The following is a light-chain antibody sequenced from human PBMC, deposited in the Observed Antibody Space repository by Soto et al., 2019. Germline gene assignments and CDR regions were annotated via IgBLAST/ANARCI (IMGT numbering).Light chain of an antibody. CDR1: QSVSSY. CDR3: QQRGNWPVT. Sequence: EIVLTQSPATLSLSPGERATLSCRASQSVSSYFAWYQQKPGQAPRLLIYDASNRATGISARFSGSGSGTDFTLTISSLAPDDFAVYYCQQRGNWPVTFGQGTRVDIK. V-gene: IGKV3-11*01. CDR2: DAS. J-gene: IGKJ1*01.